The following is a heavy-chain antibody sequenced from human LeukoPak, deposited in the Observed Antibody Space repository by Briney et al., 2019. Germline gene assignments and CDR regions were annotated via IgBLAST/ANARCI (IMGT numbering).Heavy chain of an antibody. CDR1: GFTFSSYA. Sequence: GGSLRLSCAASGFTFSSYAMHWVRQAPGKGLEWVSVIYNGGSTYYADSVKGRFTISRHNSKNTLYLQMNSLRAEDTAVYYCARDRDGYFDYWGQGTLVTVSS. CDR2: IYNGGST. J-gene: IGHJ4*02. V-gene: IGHV3-53*04. CDR3: ARDRDGYFDY.